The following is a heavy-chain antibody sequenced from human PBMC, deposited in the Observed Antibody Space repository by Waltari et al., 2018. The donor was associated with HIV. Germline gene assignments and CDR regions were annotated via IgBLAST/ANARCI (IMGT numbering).Heavy chain of an antibody. V-gene: IGHV4-38-2*01. Sequence: QVQLQESGPGLLKPSETLSLTCVVSGYSINSDDNWGWIRQPPGKGLEWIGSVYHSGSTLHNPSLNIRVTISIDTSRRQFSLKLSSVTAADTAVYYCARAGVVPALFNLWGRGTLVTVSS. J-gene: IGHJ2*01. CDR2: VYHSGST. CDR3: ARAGVVPALFNL. D-gene: IGHD2-2*01. CDR1: GYSINSDDN.